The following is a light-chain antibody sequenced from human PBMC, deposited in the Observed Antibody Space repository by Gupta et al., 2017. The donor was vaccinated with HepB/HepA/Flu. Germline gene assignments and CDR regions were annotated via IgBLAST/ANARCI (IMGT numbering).Light chain of an antibody. CDR2: GAS. CDR3: QQYNDWPLT. V-gene: IGKV3-15*01. Sequence: EIVMTQSPATLSVSPGERATISCRASQSISSSYLAWYQQKPGQAPRLLIYGASTRATGIPARFSGSGSGTEFTLTISSLQSEDFAVYYCQQYNDWPLTVGGGTKVEIK. CDR1: QSISSSY. J-gene: IGKJ4*01.